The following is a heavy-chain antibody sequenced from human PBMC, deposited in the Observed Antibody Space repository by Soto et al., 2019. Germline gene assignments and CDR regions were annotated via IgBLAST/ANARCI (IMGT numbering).Heavy chain of an antibody. CDR2: IRYSGST. Sequence: SETLSLTCTVSGGSISSYYWGWIRQPPGKGLEWIGSIRYSGSTYYNPSLKSRVTISVDTSKNQFSLKLSSVTAADTAVYYCARVNYDSSGYYPRNWFDPWGQGTLVTVSS. D-gene: IGHD3-22*01. CDR3: ARVNYDSSGYYPRNWFDP. CDR1: GGSISSYY. J-gene: IGHJ5*02. V-gene: IGHV4-39*07.